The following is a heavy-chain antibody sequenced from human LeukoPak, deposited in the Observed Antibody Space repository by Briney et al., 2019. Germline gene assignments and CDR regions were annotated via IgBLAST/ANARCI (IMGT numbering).Heavy chain of an antibody. Sequence: SETLSLTCTVSGGSISSYYWSWIRQPPGKGREWIVYIYYSGSTNYNPSLKSRVTISVDTSKNQFSLKLSSVTAADTAVYYCARGLLDYDSSGYAFDIWGQGTMVTVSS. J-gene: IGHJ3*02. V-gene: IGHV4-59*01. CDR2: IYYSGST. CDR3: ARGLLDYDSSGYAFDI. D-gene: IGHD3-22*01. CDR1: GGSISSYY.